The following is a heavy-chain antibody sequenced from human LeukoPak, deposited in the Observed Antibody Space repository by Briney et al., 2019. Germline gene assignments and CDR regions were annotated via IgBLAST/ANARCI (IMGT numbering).Heavy chain of an antibody. Sequence: PGASLRLSCAASGFTFSSYAMSWVRQAPGKGLEWVSAISGSGGSTYYADSVKGRFTISRDNSKNTLYLQMNSLRAKDTAVYYCAKDLVDIVATALGYWGQGTLVTVSS. CDR1: GFTFSSYA. V-gene: IGHV3-23*01. D-gene: IGHD5-12*01. CDR3: AKDLVDIVATALGY. J-gene: IGHJ4*02. CDR2: ISGSGGST.